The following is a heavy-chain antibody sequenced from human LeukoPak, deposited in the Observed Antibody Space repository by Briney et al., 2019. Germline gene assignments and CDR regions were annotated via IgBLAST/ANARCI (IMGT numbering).Heavy chain of an antibody. Sequence: SQTLSLTCTVSGGSISSGDYYWSWIRQPPGKGLEWSGYIYYSGSTYYNPSLKSRVTISVDTSKNQFSLKLSSVTAADTAVYYCARSNPVGATGWFDPWGQGTLVTVSS. D-gene: IGHD1-26*01. V-gene: IGHV4-30-4*08. J-gene: IGHJ5*02. CDR3: ARSNPVGATGWFDP. CDR2: IYYSGST. CDR1: GGSISSGDYY.